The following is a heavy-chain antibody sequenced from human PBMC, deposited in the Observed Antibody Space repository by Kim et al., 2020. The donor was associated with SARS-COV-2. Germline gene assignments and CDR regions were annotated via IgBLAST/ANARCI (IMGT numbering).Heavy chain of an antibody. D-gene: IGHD3-10*01. V-gene: IGHV4-34*01. Sequence: SETLSLTCAVYGGSFSGYYWSWIRQPPGKGLEWIGEINHSGSTNYNPSPKSRVTISVDKSKNQFSLTLNSVTAADTAVDYCAGFVRDPPIEWFGEPPSFPPYYFDDWGQGTLVTVSS. J-gene: IGHJ4*02. CDR1: GGSFSGYY. CDR3: AGFVRDPPIEWFGEPPSFPPYYFDD. CDR2: INHSGST.